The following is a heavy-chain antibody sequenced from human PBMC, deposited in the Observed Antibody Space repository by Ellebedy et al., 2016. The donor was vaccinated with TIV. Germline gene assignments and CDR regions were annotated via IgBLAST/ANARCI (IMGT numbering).Heavy chain of an antibody. J-gene: IGHJ4*02. Sequence: MPSETLSLTCAVYGGSFNGYYWSWIRQPPGKGLEYIGHIYYIGTTNYNPSLKSRVTISVDTSKNQVSLKLRSLTAADTAVYFCARQGPYDFDLDYWGQGILVTVSS. CDR1: GGSFNGYY. D-gene: IGHD3-3*01. CDR2: IYYIGTT. V-gene: IGHV4-59*08. CDR3: ARQGPYDFDLDY.